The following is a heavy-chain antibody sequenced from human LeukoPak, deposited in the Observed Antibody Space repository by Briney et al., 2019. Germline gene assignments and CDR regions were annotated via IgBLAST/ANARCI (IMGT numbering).Heavy chain of an antibody. V-gene: IGHV7-4-1*02. Sequence: GASVKVSCKASGYTFTSYAMNWVRQAPGQGLEWMGWINTNTGNPTYAQGFTGRFVFSLDTSVSTAYLQISSLKAEDTAVYYCARTKKYSSSPRLPMFDYWGQGTLVTVSS. CDR3: ARTKKYSSSPRLPMFDY. CDR1: GYTFTSYA. CDR2: INTNTGNP. D-gene: IGHD6-6*01. J-gene: IGHJ4*02.